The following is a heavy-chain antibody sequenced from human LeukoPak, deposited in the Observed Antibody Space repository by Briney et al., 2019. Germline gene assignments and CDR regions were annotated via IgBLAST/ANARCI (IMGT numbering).Heavy chain of an antibody. CDR3: ARAYYDILTGYYDY. CDR2: ISYDGSNK. Sequence: GGSLRLSCAASGFTFSSYGMPWVRQAPGKGLEWVAVISYDGSNKYYADSVKGRFTISRDNSKNTLYLQMNSLRAEDTAVCYCARAYYDILTGYYDYWGQGTLVTVSS. CDR1: GFTFSSYG. J-gene: IGHJ4*02. D-gene: IGHD3-9*01. V-gene: IGHV3-30*03.